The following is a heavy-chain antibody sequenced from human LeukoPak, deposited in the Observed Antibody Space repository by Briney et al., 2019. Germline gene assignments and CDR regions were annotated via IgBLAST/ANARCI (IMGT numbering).Heavy chain of an antibody. Sequence: ASGTLSLTCGVSGGSIGNTNWWSWVRQPPGQGLEWIGEISLTGLTHYNPSLESRVTVSLDKSKNQLSLNLTSVTAADTAVYYCSRENGAFSPFGYWGQGTLVTV. CDR3: SRENGAFSPFGY. CDR2: ISLTGLT. V-gene: IGHV4-4*02. D-gene: IGHD2-8*01. CDR1: GGSIGNTNW. J-gene: IGHJ4*02.